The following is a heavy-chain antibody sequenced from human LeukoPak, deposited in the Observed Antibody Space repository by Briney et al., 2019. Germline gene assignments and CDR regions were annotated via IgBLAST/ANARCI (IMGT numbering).Heavy chain of an antibody. Sequence: GGSLRLSCAASGFSFSSYEMNWVRQAPGKGLEWVSYISSSSSTIYYADSVKGRFTISRDNAKNSLYLQMNSLRAEDTAVYYCARDYLFRDSSGYFEYWGQGTLVTVSS. V-gene: IGHV3-48*01. CDR1: GFSFSSYE. J-gene: IGHJ4*02. CDR3: ARDYLFRDSSGYFEY. D-gene: IGHD3-22*01. CDR2: ISSSSSTI.